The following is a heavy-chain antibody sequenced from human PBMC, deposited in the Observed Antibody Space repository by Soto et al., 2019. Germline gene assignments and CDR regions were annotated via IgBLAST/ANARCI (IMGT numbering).Heavy chain of an antibody. CDR1: GYTFTNFC. D-gene: IGHD3-16*01. CDR3: AIGGTPIDY. Sequence: QVQLVQSGAEVKKPGASVKVSCKASGYTFTNFCISWVRQAPGQGLVWMGWISAYNGNPNYAQNFQGRVTMTTDTSTSTAYMAPRSLRSDDTAVYYCAIGGTPIDYWGQGTLITVSS. CDR2: ISAYNGNP. V-gene: IGHV1-18*01. J-gene: IGHJ4*02.